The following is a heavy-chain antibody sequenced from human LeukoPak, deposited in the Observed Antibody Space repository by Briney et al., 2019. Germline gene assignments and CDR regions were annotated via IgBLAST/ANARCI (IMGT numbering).Heavy chain of an antibody. CDR2: IYYSGST. D-gene: IGHD3-16*01. CDR1: GGSISSGGYY. J-gene: IGHJ4*02. Sequence: SETLSLTCTVSGGSISSGGYYWSWIRQHPGKGLEWIGYIYYSGSTYYNPSLKSRVTISVDTSKNQFSPKLSSVTAADTAVYYCARVNAYYFDYWGQGTLVTVSS. CDR3: ARVNAYYFDY. V-gene: IGHV4-31*03.